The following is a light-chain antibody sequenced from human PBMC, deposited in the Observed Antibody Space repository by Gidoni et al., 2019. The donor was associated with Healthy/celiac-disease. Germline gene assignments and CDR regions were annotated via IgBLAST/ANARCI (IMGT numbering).Light chain of an antibody. Sequence: IVLTQSPATLSLSPGERATLSCRAGKSVSSYLAGYQQKTGQAPRLLIYDASNRATGSPARLSGSGSGTDVSLTISSREHEDYAGYYCQQRSNWPLVTFXEXTKVEIK. J-gene: IGKJ4*01. CDR3: QQRSNWPLVT. V-gene: IGKV3-11*01. CDR2: DAS. CDR1: KSVSSY.